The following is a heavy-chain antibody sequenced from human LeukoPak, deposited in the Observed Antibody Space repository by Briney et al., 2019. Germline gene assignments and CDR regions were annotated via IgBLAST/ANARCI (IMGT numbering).Heavy chain of an antibody. V-gene: IGHV1-2*02. CDR3: ARDRVIAGYDYVWGSYRPGGFDY. J-gene: IGHJ4*02. CDR2: INPNSGGT. Sequence: GASVKVSCKASGYTFTGYYMHWVRQAPGQGLEWMGWINPNSGGTNYAQKFQGRVTMTRDTSISTAYMELSRLISDDTAVYYCARDRVIAGYDYVWGSYRPGGFDYWGQGTLVTVSS. D-gene: IGHD3-16*02. CDR1: GYTFTGYY.